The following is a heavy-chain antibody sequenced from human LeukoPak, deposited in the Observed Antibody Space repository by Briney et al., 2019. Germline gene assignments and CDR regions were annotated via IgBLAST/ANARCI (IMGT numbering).Heavy chain of an antibody. CDR3: ARARSTFGDSNPSDFDY. CDR1: GGSISSYY. Sequence: PSETLSLTCTVSGGSISSYYWSWIRQPAGKGLEWIGYIYYSGSTNYNPSLKSRVTISVDTSKNQFSLKLSSVTAADTAVYYCARARSTFGDSNPSDFDYWGQGTLVTVSS. D-gene: IGHD4-17*01. J-gene: IGHJ4*02. CDR2: IYYSGST. V-gene: IGHV4-59*01.